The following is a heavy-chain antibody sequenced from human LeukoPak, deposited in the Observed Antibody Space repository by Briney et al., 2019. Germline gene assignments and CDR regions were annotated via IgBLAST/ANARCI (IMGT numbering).Heavy chain of an antibody. Sequence: ASVKVSCKASGYTFTGYYMYWVRQAPGQGLEWMGWINPNSGGTNYAQKFQGRVTMTRETSISTAYMELSRLRSDDTAVYYCARDLGITMVRGVIGIDYWGQGTLVTVSS. J-gene: IGHJ4*02. CDR1: GYTFTGYY. CDR3: ARDLGITMVRGVIGIDY. CDR2: INPNSGGT. V-gene: IGHV1-2*02. D-gene: IGHD3-10*01.